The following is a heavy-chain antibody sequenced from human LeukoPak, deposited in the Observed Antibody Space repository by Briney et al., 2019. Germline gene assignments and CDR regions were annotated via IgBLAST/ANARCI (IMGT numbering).Heavy chain of an antibody. Sequence: SETLSLTCAVYGGSFSGYYWSWIRQPPGKGLEWIGEINHSGSTNYNPSLKSRVTISVDTSKNRFSLKLSSVTAADTAVYYCARGYCSGGSCLHLDYWGQGTLVTVSS. V-gene: IGHV4-34*01. CDR3: ARGYCSGGSCLHLDY. CDR1: GGSFSGYY. J-gene: IGHJ4*02. CDR2: INHSGST. D-gene: IGHD2-15*01.